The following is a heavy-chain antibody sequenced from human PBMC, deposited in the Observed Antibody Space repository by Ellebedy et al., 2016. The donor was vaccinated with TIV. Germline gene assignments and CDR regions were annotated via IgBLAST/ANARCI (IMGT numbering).Heavy chain of an antibody. V-gene: IGHV1-58*02. CDR1: RFTFTSST. CDR3: AATSGSYRSMLLAGPLDDAFDI. Sequence: AASVKVSCKASRFTFTSSTMQWVRQARGQRLEWIGWIVVGSGHTNYAQKFQERVTITRDMSTTTADMELSSLRSEDTAVYYCAATSGSYRSMLLAGPLDDAFDIWGQGTMVIVSS. CDR2: IVVGSGHT. D-gene: IGHD1-26*01. J-gene: IGHJ3*02.